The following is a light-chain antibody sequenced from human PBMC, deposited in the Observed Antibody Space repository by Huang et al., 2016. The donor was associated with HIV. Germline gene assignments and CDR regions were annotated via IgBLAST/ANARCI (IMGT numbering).Light chain of an antibody. J-gene: IGKJ1*01. CDR1: QSISCW. Sequence: DIQMTQSPPTLSASVGDRVTITCRASQSISCWLAWYQQKPGKAPKLLIYKASSLQSGVPSRFSCSGSGTEFTLTISSLQPDDFATYYCQQYNSSPWTFGQGTKVEIK. CDR3: QQYNSSPWT. CDR2: KAS. V-gene: IGKV1-5*03.